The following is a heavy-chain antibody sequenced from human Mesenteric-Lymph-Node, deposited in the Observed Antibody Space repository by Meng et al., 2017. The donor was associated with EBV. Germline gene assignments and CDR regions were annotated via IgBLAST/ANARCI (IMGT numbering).Heavy chain of an antibody. V-gene: IGHV1-69*01. CDR2: IIPIFGTA. Sequence: QVQLWESGAEVKKPGSSVKVSCKASGGTFSSYAISWVRQAPGQGLEWMGGIIPIFGTANYAQKFQGRVTITADESTSTAYMELNSLRSEDTAVYYCATYYYDSSAYFDWGQGTLVTVSS. J-gene: IGHJ4*02. D-gene: IGHD3-22*01. CDR3: ATYYYDSSAYFD. CDR1: GGTFSSYA.